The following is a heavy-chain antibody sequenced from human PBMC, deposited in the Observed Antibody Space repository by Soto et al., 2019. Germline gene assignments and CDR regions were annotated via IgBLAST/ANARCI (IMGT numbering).Heavy chain of an antibody. J-gene: IGHJ6*02. Sequence: SETLSLTCTVSGGSISSYYWSWIRQPPGKGLKRIGYIYYSGSTNYNPSLKSRVNISVDTSKNQLSLKLSSVTAADTAVYYCARDGLRYSYGNYYYYGMDVWGQGTTVTVSS. D-gene: IGHD5-18*01. CDR2: IYYSGST. V-gene: IGHV4-59*01. CDR1: GGSISSYY. CDR3: ARDGLRYSYGNYYYYGMDV.